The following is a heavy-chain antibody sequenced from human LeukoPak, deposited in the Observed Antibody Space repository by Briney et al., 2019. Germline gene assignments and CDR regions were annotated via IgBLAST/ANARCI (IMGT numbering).Heavy chain of an antibody. CDR2: IIPILGIA. CDR1: GGTFSSYA. J-gene: IGHJ4*02. D-gene: IGHD3-22*01. Sequence: SVKVSCKASGGTFSSYAISWVRQAPGQGLEWMGRIIPILGIANYAQKFQGRVTITADKSTSTAYMELSSLRSEDTAVYYCARDLLGNYYDSSGYFYPLDYWGQGTLVTVSS. V-gene: IGHV1-69*04. CDR3: ARDLLGNYYDSSGYFYPLDY.